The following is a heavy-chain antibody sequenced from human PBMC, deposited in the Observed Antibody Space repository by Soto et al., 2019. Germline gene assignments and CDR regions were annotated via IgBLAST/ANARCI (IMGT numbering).Heavy chain of an antibody. D-gene: IGHD6-25*01. V-gene: IGHV3-23*01. CDR1: GFTFSSYA. J-gene: IGHJ1*01. CDR3: ARHDVAATAESYFQH. Sequence: PGGSLRLSCAASGFTFSSYAMSWVRQAPGKGLEWVSAISGSGGRTYYADSVKGRFTISRDNSKNTLYLQMNSLRAEDTAVYYCARHDVAATAESYFQHWGQGTLVTVSS. CDR2: ISGSGGRT.